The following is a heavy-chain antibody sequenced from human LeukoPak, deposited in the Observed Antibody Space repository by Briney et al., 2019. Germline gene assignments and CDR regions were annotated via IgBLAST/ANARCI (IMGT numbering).Heavy chain of an antibody. CDR3: ARVVGATSSF. V-gene: IGHV3-30*03. Sequence: GGSLRLSCAASGFPFSSYGMHWVRQARGKGPEWVAVISHDGSNKYYEDSVKGRFTVSRDNAKNSLYLQMNSLRAEDTAMYYCARVVGATSSFWGQGTLVTVSS. CDR2: ISHDGSNK. J-gene: IGHJ4*02. D-gene: IGHD1-26*01. CDR1: GFPFSSYG.